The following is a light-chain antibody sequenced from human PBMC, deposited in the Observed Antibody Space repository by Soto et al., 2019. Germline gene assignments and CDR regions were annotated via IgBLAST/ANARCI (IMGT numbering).Light chain of an antibody. CDR3: ASWEDSLNGHV. CDR2: SND. Sequence: QSVLTQPPSASRTPGQRVTVSCSGSSSNIASNTVNWYQQHPGTAPKLLIYSNDQRHPGVPASFSASTSGTSACLAISGLESDDEADYYCASWEDSLNGHVFGTGTKVTVL. CDR1: SSNIASNT. J-gene: IGLJ1*01. V-gene: IGLV1-44*01.